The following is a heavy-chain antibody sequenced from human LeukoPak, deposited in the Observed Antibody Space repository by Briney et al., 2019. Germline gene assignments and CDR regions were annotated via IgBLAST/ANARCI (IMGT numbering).Heavy chain of an antibody. CDR1: GYSFTSYW. CDR2: IYPGDSDT. CDR3: ARRSYYVSRGYYDFDY. Sequence: GESLKISCKGSGYSFTSYWIGWVRQMPGKGLEWLGIIYPGDSDTTYSPSFQGQVTISADKSISTAYLQWSSLKASDTAMYYCARRSYYVSRGYYDFDYWGQGTLVTVSS. J-gene: IGHJ4*02. D-gene: IGHD3-22*01. V-gene: IGHV5-51*01.